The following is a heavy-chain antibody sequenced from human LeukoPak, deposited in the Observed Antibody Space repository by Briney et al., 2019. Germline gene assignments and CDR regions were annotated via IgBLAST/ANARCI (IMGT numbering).Heavy chain of an antibody. CDR3: AKSVGSGYYFIDY. J-gene: IGHJ4*02. V-gene: IGHV3-23*01. CDR1: GFTFSSYA. Sequence: GGSLSLSCAASGFTFSSYAMSWVRQAAGRGLEWVSAISGSGGSTYSADSVKGRFTISRDNSKNTLYLQMNSLRAEDTAVYYCAKSVGSGYYFIDYRGQGTLVTVSS. CDR2: ISGSGGST. D-gene: IGHD3-22*01.